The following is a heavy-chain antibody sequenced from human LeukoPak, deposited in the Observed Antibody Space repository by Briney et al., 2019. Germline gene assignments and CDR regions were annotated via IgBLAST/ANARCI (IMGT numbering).Heavy chain of an antibody. CDR1: GGTFSSYA. CDR2: IIPIFGTA. Sequence: ASVKVSCKASGGTFSSYAISWVRQAPGQGLEWMGGIIPIFGTANYAQKFQGRVTITADESTSTAYMELSSLRSEDTAVYYCARASVYYYDSSGYVEYFQHWGQGTLVTVSS. V-gene: IGHV1-69*13. J-gene: IGHJ1*01. D-gene: IGHD3-22*01. CDR3: ARASVYYYDSSGYVEYFQH.